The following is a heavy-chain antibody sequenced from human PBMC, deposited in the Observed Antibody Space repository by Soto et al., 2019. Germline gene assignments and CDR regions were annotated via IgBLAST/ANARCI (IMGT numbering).Heavy chain of an antibody. Sequence: GSLRLSCAASGFTVSDNYMSWVRQAPGKGLEWVSVIYSGGSTYYADSVKGRFTISRDNSKNTLYLQMNSLRAEDTAVYYCARAWRQHYYYGMDVWGQGTTVTVSS. CDR2: IYSGGST. J-gene: IGHJ6*02. CDR1: GFTVSDNY. CDR3: ARAWRQHYYYGMDV. V-gene: IGHV3-53*01. D-gene: IGHD5-12*01.